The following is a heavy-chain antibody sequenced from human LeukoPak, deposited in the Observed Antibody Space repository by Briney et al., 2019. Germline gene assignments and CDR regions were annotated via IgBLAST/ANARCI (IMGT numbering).Heavy chain of an antibody. CDR1: GYTFTSYD. CDR3: ARSGKQQLYYFDY. V-gene: IGHV1-8*01. D-gene: IGHD6-13*01. Sequence: ASVKVSCKASGYTFTSYDFNWVRQATGQRPEWMGWMSPNSGDTGYAQKFQDRVTMTRNTSISTAYMELSSLRSEDTAVYYCARSGKQQLYYFDYWGQGTLVTVSS. CDR2: MSPNSGDT. J-gene: IGHJ4*02.